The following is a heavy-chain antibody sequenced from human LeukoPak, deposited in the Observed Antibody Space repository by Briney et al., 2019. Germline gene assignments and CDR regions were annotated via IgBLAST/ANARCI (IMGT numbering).Heavy chain of an antibody. CDR1: GFTLSSYS. CDR2: ISSSSSFI. V-gene: IGHV3-21*01. D-gene: IGHD5-24*01. J-gene: IGHJ4*02. Sequence: GGSLRLSCAASGFTLSSYSMTWVRQAPGKGLEWVSSISSSSSFIYYADSVKGRFTISRDNAKNSLFLQMNSLRVEDTAVYYCTRTLQSVRDGYKSFDSWGQGTLVTVSS. CDR3: TRTLQSVRDGYKSFDS.